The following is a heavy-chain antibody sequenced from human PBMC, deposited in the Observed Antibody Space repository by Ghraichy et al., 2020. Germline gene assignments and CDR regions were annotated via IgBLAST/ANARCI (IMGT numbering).Heavy chain of an antibody. CDR1: GYSFTSYW. Sequence: GESLNISCKGSGYSFTSYWIGWVRQMPGKGLEWMGIIYPDDSDTRYSPSFQGQVTISADKSISTAYLQWSSLKASDTAMYYCARQTADYLFDYWGQGTLVTVSS. CDR3: ARQTADYLFDY. V-gene: IGHV5-51*01. J-gene: IGHJ4*02. D-gene: IGHD4/OR15-4a*01. CDR2: IYPDDSDT.